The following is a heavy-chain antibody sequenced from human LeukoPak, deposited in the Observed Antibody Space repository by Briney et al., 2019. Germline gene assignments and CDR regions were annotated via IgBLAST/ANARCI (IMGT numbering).Heavy chain of an antibody. Sequence: AVKLSCKASGGTFSSYAISWVRQAPGQGLEWMGGIIPIFGTANYAQKVQGRVTITADESTTTTYMELSSLRSEDTAVYYCARDVGYCSSTSCYFDYWGQGTLVTVSS. V-gene: IGHV1-69*01. CDR3: ARDVGYCSSTSCYFDY. D-gene: IGHD2-2*01. J-gene: IGHJ4*02. CDR2: IIPIFGTA. CDR1: GGTFSSYA.